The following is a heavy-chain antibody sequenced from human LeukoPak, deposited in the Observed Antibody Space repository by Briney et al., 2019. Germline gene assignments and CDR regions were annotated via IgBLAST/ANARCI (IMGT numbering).Heavy chain of an antibody. CDR3: AREVVPAAIDV. D-gene: IGHD2-2*01. CDR1: GYTFTSYY. V-gene: IGHV1-46*01. J-gene: IGHJ6*04. CDR2: INPSGGST. Sequence: ASVKVSCKASGYTFTSYYMHWVRQAPGQGLEWMGIINPSGGSTSYAQKFQGRVTMTRDMSTNTVYMELSSPRSEDTAVYYCAREVVPAAIDVWGKGTTVTVSS.